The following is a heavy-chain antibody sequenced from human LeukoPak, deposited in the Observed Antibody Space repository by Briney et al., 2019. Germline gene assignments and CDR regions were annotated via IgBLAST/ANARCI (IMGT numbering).Heavy chain of an antibody. J-gene: IGHJ4*02. D-gene: IGHD5-24*01. CDR3: TRVGYIDEGIDY. V-gene: IGHV3-7*04. CDR2: IKQDGSKK. CDR1: GFPFSSYC. Sequence: PGGSLRLSCVASGFPFSSYCMTWVRQAPGKGLKWVANIKQDGSKKSYVDSVKGRFTISRDNAKNSLYLQMNSLRAEDTAIYYCTRVGYIDEGIDYWGQGTLVTVSS.